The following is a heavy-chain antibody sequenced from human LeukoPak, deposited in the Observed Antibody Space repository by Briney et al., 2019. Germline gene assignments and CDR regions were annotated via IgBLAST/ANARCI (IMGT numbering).Heavy chain of an antibody. CDR3: ARPADEMATITIDY. J-gene: IGHJ4*02. Sequence: ASVKVSCKASGYTFTVYYMHWVRQAPGQGLEWMGWINPNSGGTNYAQKFQGRVTMTRDTSISTAYMELSRLRSDDTAVYYCARPADEMATITIDYWGQGTLVTVSS. D-gene: IGHD5-24*01. CDR2: INPNSGGT. V-gene: IGHV1-2*02. CDR1: GYTFTVYY.